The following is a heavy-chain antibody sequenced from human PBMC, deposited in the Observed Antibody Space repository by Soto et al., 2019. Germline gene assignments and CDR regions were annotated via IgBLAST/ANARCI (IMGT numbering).Heavy chain of an antibody. CDR1: GFTFSSYW. Sequence: EVQLVESGGGLVQPWGSLRLSCAASGFTFSSYWMNWVRQAPGKGLEWVANIKQDGSEKYYVDSVKGRFTISRDNAKNSLYLQMNSLRAEDTAVYYCARPYYDSSGYRRALGYWGQGTLVTVSS. CDR3: ARPYYDSSGYRRALGY. J-gene: IGHJ4*02. CDR2: IKQDGSEK. V-gene: IGHV3-7*03. D-gene: IGHD3-22*01.